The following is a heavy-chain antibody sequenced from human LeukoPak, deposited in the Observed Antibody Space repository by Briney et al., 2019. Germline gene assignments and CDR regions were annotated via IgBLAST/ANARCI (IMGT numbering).Heavy chain of an antibody. J-gene: IGHJ3*02. V-gene: IGHV3-74*01. Sequence: GGSLRLSCAASGFTFSSYWMHWVRQAPGKGLVWVSRIKTDGSSTDYADSVKGRFTISRDNAKNTMYLQMNSLRAEDTAVYYCARGVSGTVPDIWGLGTMVTVSS. CDR3: ARGVSGTVPDI. D-gene: IGHD5/OR15-5a*01. CDR1: GFTFSSYW. CDR2: IKTDGSST.